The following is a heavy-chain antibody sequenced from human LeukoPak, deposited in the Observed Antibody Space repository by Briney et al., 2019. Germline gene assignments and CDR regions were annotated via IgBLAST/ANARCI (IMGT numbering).Heavy chain of an antibody. CDR3: ARDLQQLVPFDY. Sequence: GGSLRLSCAASGFTFSTYEMNWVRQAPGKGLEWVSYIGSSNTIYYADSVKGRFTISRDNAKNSLYLQMNSLRAEDTAVYYCARDLQQLVPFDYWGQGTLVTVSS. CDR1: GFTFSTYE. V-gene: IGHV3-48*03. J-gene: IGHJ4*02. D-gene: IGHD6-13*01. CDR2: IGSSNTI.